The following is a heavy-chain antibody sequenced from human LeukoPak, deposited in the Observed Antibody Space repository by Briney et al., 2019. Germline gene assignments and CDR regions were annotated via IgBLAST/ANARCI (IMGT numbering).Heavy chain of an antibody. CDR1: GFTFSSYG. Sequence: GGSLRLSCAASGFTFSSYGMHWVRQAPGKGLEWGAVISYDGSNKYYADSVKGRFTISRDNSKNTLYLQMNSLRAEDTAVYYCAKDRIDCPNGVCYQYYYYGMDVWGQGTTVTVSS. J-gene: IGHJ6*02. D-gene: IGHD2-8*01. V-gene: IGHV3-30*18. CDR2: ISYDGSNK. CDR3: AKDRIDCPNGVCYQYYYYGMDV.